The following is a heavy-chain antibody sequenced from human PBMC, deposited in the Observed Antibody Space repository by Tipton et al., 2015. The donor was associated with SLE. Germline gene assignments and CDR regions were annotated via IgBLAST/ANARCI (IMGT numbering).Heavy chain of an antibody. D-gene: IGHD2-21*02. Sequence: TLSLTCTVSGGSISDSTYYWGWIRQSPGKGLEWIGSIYSRGNKFYNPTLMSRVTILLDTSKNQFSLSLSSVNAADTAVYFCARSLGMGFCSGGDCFEPVDLWGRRSLVSVSS. CDR3: ARSLGMGFCSGGDCFEPVDL. J-gene: IGHJ4*02. CDR1: GGSISDSTYY. CDR2: IYSRGNK. V-gene: IGHV4-39*07.